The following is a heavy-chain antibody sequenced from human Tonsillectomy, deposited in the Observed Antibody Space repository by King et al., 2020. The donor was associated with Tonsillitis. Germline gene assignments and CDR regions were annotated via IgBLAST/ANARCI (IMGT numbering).Heavy chain of an antibody. D-gene: IGHD3-9*01. CDR2: INAYNGNR. V-gene: IGHV1-18*01. CDR3: ALDILTGFYDY. CDR1: GNTLSTYA. Sequence: QLVQSGAEVKKPGASVKVSCKASGNTLSTYAITWVRQAPGQGLEWMGWINAYNGNRNYAPKLQGRVTMTTDTSTNTAYMELRSLRSDDTAVYYCALDILTGFYDYWGQGTLVTVSS. J-gene: IGHJ4*02.